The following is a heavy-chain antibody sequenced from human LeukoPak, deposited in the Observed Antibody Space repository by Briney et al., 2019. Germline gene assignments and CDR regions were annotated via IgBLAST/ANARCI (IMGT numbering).Heavy chain of an antibody. V-gene: IGHV1-8*01. CDR1: GYTFTSYD. J-gene: IGHJ6*02. CDR3: ASASRIAIFGMVNYDLDV. CDR2: MNPNSGNT. D-gene: IGHD3-3*01. Sequence: ASVKVSCKASGYTFTSYDINWVRQATGQGLERMGWMNPNSGNTGYAQKFQDRVTMTRNTSISTAYMELSSLRSEDTAVYYCASASRIAIFGMVNYDLDVWGRGTTVTVSS.